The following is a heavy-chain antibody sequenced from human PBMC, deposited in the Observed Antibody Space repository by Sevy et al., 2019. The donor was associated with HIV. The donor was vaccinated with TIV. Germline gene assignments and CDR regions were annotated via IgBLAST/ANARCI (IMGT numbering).Heavy chain of an antibody. Sequence: SETLSLTWTVSGGSISGGNHFWSWIRQSPGKGLEWIGYIHYSGTTNYNPSLKSRVTISVDTSKNQFSLKLRSVTAADTAVYYCARDSGNYPYYFDYWGQGTLVTVSS. V-gene: IGHV4-61*01. CDR1: GGSISGGNHF. J-gene: IGHJ4*01. D-gene: IGHD1-26*01. CDR2: IHYSGTT. CDR3: ARDSGNYPYYFDY.